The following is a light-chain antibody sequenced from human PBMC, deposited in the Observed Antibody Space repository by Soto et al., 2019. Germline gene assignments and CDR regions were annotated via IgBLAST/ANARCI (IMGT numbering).Light chain of an antibody. CDR2: EVS. CDR3: SSYTTSNPRV. J-gene: IGLJ1*01. Sequence: QSALTQPASVSGSPGQSITISCTGTNSDVGDYNYSSWYQQHPGKAPKLIIYEVSNRPSGISDRFSASKSGNTASLIISGLQAEDEADYYCSSYTTSNPRVFGTGTKLTVL. CDR1: NSDVGDYNY. V-gene: IGLV2-14*01.